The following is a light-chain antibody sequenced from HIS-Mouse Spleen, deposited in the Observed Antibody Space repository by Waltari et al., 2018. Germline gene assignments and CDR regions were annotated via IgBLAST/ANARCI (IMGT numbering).Light chain of an antibody. CDR2: EVS. J-gene: IGLJ1*01. Sequence: QSALTQPPSASGSPGQSVTISCTGTSSDVAGYNTVSWYQQHPGKAPKLMIYEVSKRPSGVPDRFSGSKSGNTASLTVSGLQAEDEADYYCSSYAGSNNYVFGTGTKVTVL. CDR1: SSDVAGYNT. V-gene: IGLV2-8*01. CDR3: SSYAGSNNYV.